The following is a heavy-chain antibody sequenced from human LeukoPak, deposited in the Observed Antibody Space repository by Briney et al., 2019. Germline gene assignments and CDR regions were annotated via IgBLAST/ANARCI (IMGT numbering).Heavy chain of an antibody. CDR3: SRESGAFCPFGY. CDR2: ISLSGQT. V-gene: IGHV4/OR15-8*02. D-gene: IGHD1-26*01. Sequence: SETLSLTCGVSGGSSRGTNWWRWVRQPPGQGLEWIGEISLSGQTNFNPSLKGRVTMSLDESRNQLSLKLTSVTAADTAIYYCSRESGAFCPFGYWGQGTLVIVPP. CDR1: GGSSRGTNW. J-gene: IGHJ4*02.